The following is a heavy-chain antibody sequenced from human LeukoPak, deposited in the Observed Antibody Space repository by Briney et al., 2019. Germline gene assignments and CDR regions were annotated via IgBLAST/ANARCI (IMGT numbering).Heavy chain of an antibody. CDR3: VREGYYASGRSPTYYFEY. CDR1: GFTFSDYV. Sequence: GKSLRLSCLASGFTFSDYVVHWVRQAPGKGLEWVAVISFHLTIKYYADSVEGRFAISRDNSKKTVYLQMNSLRPDDTAVYYCVREGYYASGRSPTYYFEYWGRRTVVTVSS. D-gene: IGHD3-10*01. CDR2: ISFHLTIK. V-gene: IGHV3-30*09. J-gene: IGHJ4*02.